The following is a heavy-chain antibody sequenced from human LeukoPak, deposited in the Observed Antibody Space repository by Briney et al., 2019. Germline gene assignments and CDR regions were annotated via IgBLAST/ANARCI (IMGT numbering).Heavy chain of an antibody. D-gene: IGHD1-26*01. CDR2: IWYDGTKK. CDR1: GFTFRNYG. Sequence: GRSLRLSCAASGFTFRNYGMHWVRQAPGKGLEWVAVIWYDGTKKYYADSVRGRFTISRDNSKNTLYLEMNSLRAEDTAVYHCARDRFQSGGSPNVFDIWGRGTMVTVSS. CDR3: ARDRFQSGGSPNVFDI. V-gene: IGHV3-33*01. J-gene: IGHJ3*02.